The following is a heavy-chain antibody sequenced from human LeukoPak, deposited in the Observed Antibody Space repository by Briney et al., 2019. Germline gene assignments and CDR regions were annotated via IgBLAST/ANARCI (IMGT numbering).Heavy chain of an antibody. J-gene: IGHJ5*02. Sequence: SETLSLTCTVSGGSISSDYWSWIRQPAGKGLEWIGRIYTSGSTNYNPSLKSRVTMSVDTSKNQFSLKLSSVTAADTAVYYCARGVVYDSSGYYGVNWFDPWGQGTLVTVSS. V-gene: IGHV4-4*07. D-gene: IGHD3-22*01. CDR3: ARGVVYDSSGYYGVNWFDP. CDR1: GGSISSDY. CDR2: IYTSGST.